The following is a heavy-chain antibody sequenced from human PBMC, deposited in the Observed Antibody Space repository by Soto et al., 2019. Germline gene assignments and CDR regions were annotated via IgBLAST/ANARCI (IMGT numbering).Heavy chain of an antibody. CDR2: IYYSGGT. Sequence: SEILSLTCTVSGGSISSGNHYWAWIRQPPGKGLEWIGSIYYSGGTYYNPSLESRVTISVDTSRNQFSLQLTSVTAADTAVFYCASLRSTAKHGNDVWGQGTTVTVSS. D-gene: IGHD2-2*01. CDR3: ASLRSTAKHGNDV. V-gene: IGHV4-39*01. J-gene: IGHJ6*02. CDR1: GGSISSGNHY.